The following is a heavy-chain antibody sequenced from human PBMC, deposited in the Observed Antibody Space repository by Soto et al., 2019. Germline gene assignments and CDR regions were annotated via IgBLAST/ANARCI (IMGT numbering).Heavy chain of an antibody. J-gene: IGHJ4*02. D-gene: IGHD5-12*01. CDR2: ISYDGSNK. Sequence: PGGSLRLSCAASGFTFSSYGMHWVRQAPGKGLEWVAVISYDGSNKYYADSVKGRFTISRDNSKNTLYLQMNSLRAEDTAVYYCAKDRSYSGYDSHFDYWGQGTLVTVSS. CDR3: AKDRSYSGYDSHFDY. V-gene: IGHV3-30*18. CDR1: GFTFSSYG.